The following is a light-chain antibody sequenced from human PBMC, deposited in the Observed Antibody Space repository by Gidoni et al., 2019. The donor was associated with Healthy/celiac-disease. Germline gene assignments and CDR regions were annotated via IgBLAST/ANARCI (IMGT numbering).Light chain of an antibody. CDR1: QSVSSN. Sequence: IVMTQSPATLSVSPGDRATLSCRASQSVSSNLAWYQQNPGQAPRLLIYGASTRATGIPARFSGSGSGTEFTLTISSLQSEDFAVYYCQQYNNWPRTFGQGTKVEIK. CDR3: QQYNNWPRT. V-gene: IGKV3-15*01. J-gene: IGKJ1*01. CDR2: GAS.